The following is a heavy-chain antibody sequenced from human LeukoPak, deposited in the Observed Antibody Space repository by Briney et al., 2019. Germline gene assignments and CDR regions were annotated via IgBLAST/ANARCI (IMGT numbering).Heavy chain of an antibody. J-gene: IGHJ3*02. CDR2: IYNSRST. Sequence: SVTLSLTCTVSSGSISSFYWRWMRQPPGKGLGWIKYIYNSRSTNYNTTLKSLNTISVDTSKNQFDQKPSSVPAGVTAGYYWARTSYAFDIWGQGTMVTVSS. CDR1: SGSISSFY. CDR3: ARTSYAFDI. V-gene: IGHV4-59*08.